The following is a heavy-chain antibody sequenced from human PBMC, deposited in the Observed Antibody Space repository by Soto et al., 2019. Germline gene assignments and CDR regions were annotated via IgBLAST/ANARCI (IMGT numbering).Heavy chain of an antibody. CDR2: ISHSETT. CDR1: GSYITSGDYH. D-gene: IGHD2-8*01. CDR3: AGFGVGDRDDK. V-gene: IGHV4-30-4*01. Sequence: QVRLQESGPGLVKASQTLSLTCFVSGSYITSGDYHWTWIRQAPGKGLEWIGYISHSETTYYSPALKNRIIISSDFSMNQFSLRLNSVTAADTAVYFCAGFGVGDRDDKWGQGTLVTVSS. J-gene: IGHJ4*02.